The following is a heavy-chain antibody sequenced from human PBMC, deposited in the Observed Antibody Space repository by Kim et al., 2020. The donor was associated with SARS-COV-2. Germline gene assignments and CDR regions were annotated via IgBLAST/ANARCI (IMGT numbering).Heavy chain of an antibody. J-gene: IGHJ6*02. CDR3: ATVRGGYSYGAKSFMDV. V-gene: IGHV3-74*01. Sequence: VKGRFTISRDNAKNTLYLQMNSLRAEDTAVYYCATVRGGYSYGAKSFMDVWGQGTTVTVSS. D-gene: IGHD5-18*01.